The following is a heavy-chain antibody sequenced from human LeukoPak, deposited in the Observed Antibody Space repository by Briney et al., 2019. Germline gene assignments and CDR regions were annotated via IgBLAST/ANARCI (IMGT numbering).Heavy chain of an antibody. J-gene: IGHJ4*02. CDR2: IYTSGST. CDR1: GGSISSYY. V-gene: IGHV4-4*09. CDR3: ARSGTDPYYFDY. Sequence: PSETLSLTCTVSGGSISSYYWSWIRQPPGKGLEWIGYIYTSGSTNYNPSLKSRVTISVDTSKNQFSLKLSSVTSADTAVYYCARSGTDPYYFDYWGQGTLVTVSS.